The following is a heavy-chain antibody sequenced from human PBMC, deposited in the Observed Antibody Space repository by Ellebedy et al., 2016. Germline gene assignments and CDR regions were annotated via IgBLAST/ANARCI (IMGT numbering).Heavy chain of an antibody. CDR1: GFTFTSSA. Sequence: SVKVSXXASGFTFTSSAVQWVRQARGQRLEWIGWIVVGSGNTNYAQKFQERVTITRDMSTSTAYMELSSLRSEDTAVYYCAAELGVPGFGYWGQGTLVTVSS. J-gene: IGHJ4*02. V-gene: IGHV1-58*01. CDR3: AAELGVPGFGY. D-gene: IGHD1-26*01. CDR2: IVVGSGNT.